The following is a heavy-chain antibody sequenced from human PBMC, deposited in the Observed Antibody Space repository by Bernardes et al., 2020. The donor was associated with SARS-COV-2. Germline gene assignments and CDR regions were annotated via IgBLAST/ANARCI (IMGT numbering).Heavy chain of an antibody. CDR1: GFTFSSYW. CDR3: ARDRGYCSSTSCRNLNWFDP. V-gene: IGHV3-74*01. Sequence: GGSLRLSCAASGFTFSSYWMHWVRQAPGKGLVWVSRINSDGSSTSYADSVKGRFTISRDNAKNTLYLQMNSLRAEDTAVYYCARDRGYCSSTSCRNLNWFDPWGQGTLVTVSS. D-gene: IGHD2-2*01. J-gene: IGHJ5*02. CDR2: INSDGSST.